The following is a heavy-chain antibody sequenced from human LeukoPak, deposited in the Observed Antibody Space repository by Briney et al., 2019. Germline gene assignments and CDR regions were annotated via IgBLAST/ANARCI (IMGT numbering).Heavy chain of an antibody. CDR2: IYTSGST. V-gene: IGHV4-4*07. CDR3: ARGGPTVTTFRNWFDP. Sequence: SETLSLTCTVSGGSISSYYWSWIRQPAGKGLEWIGRIYTSGSTNYNPSLKSRVTMSVDTSKNQFSLKLSPVTAADTAVYYCARGGPTVTTFRNWFDPWGQGTLVTVSS. D-gene: IGHD4-17*01. CDR1: GGSISSYY. J-gene: IGHJ5*02.